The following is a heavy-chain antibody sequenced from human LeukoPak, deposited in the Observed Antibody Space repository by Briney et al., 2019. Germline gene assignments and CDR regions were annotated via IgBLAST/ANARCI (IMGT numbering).Heavy chain of an antibody. J-gene: IGHJ4*02. D-gene: IGHD3-3*01. CDR1: GFTFHYYG. CDR3: AKILLRFLEWLPPLDC. Sequence: PGGSLRLSCAASGFTFHYYGMHWVRQAPGKGLEWVAVISYDGSNKYYADSVKGRFTISRDNSKNTLYLQMNSLRAEDTAVYYCAKILLRFLEWLPPLDCWGQGTLVTVSS. V-gene: IGHV3-30*18. CDR2: ISYDGSNK.